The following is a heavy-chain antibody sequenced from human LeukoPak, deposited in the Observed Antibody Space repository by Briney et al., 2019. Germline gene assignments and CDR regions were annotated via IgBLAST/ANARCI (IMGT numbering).Heavy chain of an antibody. CDR1: GFSVSDKY. Sequence: GDSLRLSCAASGFSVSDKYMGWVRQAPGKGLEWVSVIYTAGDTFYPDSVRGRFSISRDTSRNMANLQMNSLRAEDTALYYCTSGQMFTSGGFDDWGRGTLVTVSS. CDR3: TSGQMFTSGGFDD. CDR2: IYTAGDT. V-gene: IGHV3-53*01. D-gene: IGHD6-19*01. J-gene: IGHJ4*02.